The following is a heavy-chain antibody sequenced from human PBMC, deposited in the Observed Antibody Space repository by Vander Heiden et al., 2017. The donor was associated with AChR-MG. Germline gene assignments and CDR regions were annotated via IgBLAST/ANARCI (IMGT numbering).Heavy chain of an antibody. CDR2: ISGSGDTT. J-gene: IGHJ1*01. V-gene: IGHV3-23*01. CDR1: GFLCGNYA. CDR3: AKARSEVIIAATNY. D-gene: IGHD2-15*01. Sequence: EVQLLESGGGLLQPGGSLRLSCAASGFLCGNYAMSWVRQAPGKGLEWFSVISGSGDTTYYADSVKGRFTISRDNSKNTVYLQMNSMRVEDTAVYYCAKARSEVIIAATNYWGHGTLVTVSS.